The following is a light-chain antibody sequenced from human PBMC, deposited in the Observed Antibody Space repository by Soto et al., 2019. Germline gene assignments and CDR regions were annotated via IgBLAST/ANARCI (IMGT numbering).Light chain of an antibody. CDR2: EVS. Sequence: QSVLTQPASVSGSPGQSITISCTGTSSDVGGYNYVSWYQQHPGKAPKLMIYEVSNRPSGVSNRFSGSKSGNTASLTISGLQAGDEADYYCSSYTSSSTAVFGGGTKLTVL. CDR3: SSYTSSSTAV. V-gene: IGLV2-14*01. CDR1: SSDVGGYNY. J-gene: IGLJ7*01.